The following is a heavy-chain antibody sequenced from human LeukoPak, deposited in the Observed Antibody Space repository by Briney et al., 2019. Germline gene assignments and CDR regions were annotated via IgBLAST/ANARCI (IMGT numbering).Heavy chain of an antibody. CDR1: GFTFSAYG. J-gene: IGHJ5*02. CDR2: VSNNGGST. CDR3: AGRGIAHS. D-gene: IGHD6-13*01. V-gene: IGHV3-23*01. Sequence: GGFLRLSCAASGFTFSAYGMTWVRQAPGKGLEWVSAVSNNGGSTYYADSVKGRFTISRDNSKDTLYLQMNSLRAEDTAVYYCAGRGIAHSWGQGTLVTVSS.